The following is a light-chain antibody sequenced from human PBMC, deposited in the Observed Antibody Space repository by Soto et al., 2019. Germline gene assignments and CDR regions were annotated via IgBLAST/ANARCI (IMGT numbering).Light chain of an antibody. CDR2: DVS. Sequence: QSVLTQPASVSGSPGQSITISCTGTSSDVGGYNYVSWYQQHPGKAPKLMIYDVSNRPSGVSNRFSGSKSGNTASLTISGLLAEDEADYYCNSYTSSSTVFGTGTKVTGL. CDR3: NSYTSSSTV. CDR1: SSDVGGYNY. V-gene: IGLV2-14*01. J-gene: IGLJ1*01.